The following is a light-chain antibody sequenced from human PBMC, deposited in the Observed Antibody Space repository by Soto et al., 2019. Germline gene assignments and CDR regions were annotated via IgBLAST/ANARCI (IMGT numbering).Light chain of an antibody. Sequence: QSVLTQPASVSGSPGQSITISCTGTSSDVGGYNYVSWYQQHPGKAPKLMIYKVSNRPSGVSNRFSGSKSDNTASLTISGLQAEDEADYYCSSYTSSSTYVFGTGTKV. V-gene: IGLV2-14*01. CDR3: SSYTSSSTYV. CDR1: SSDVGGYNY. J-gene: IGLJ1*01. CDR2: KVS.